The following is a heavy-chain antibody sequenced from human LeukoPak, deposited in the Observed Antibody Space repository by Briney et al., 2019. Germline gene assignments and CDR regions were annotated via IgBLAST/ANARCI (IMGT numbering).Heavy chain of an antibody. Sequence: PSETLSLTCTVSGGSISSSSYYWGWIRQPPGKGLEWIGSIYYSGSTYYNPSLKSRVTISVDTSKNQFSLKLSSVTTADTAVYYCARQALSCSGGSCYWTEFDYWGQGTLVTVSS. CDR3: ARQALSCSGGSCYWTEFDY. CDR1: GGSISSSSYY. V-gene: IGHV4-39*07. J-gene: IGHJ4*02. CDR2: IYYSGST. D-gene: IGHD2-15*01.